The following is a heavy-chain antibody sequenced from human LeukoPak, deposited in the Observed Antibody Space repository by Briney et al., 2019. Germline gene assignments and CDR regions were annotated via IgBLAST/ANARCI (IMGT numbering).Heavy chain of an antibody. J-gene: IGHJ4*02. V-gene: IGHV3-30*02. CDR1: GFSFSTYG. CDR3: AKGGRSGYYSR. CDR2: LRYDGSNK. Sequence: GGSLRLSCAASGFSFSTYGLHWVRQAPGKGLEWVAFLRYDGSNKYYADSVKGRFTISRDNSKNMLYLQMNSLRAEDTAVYYCAKGGRSGYYSRWGQGTLVTVSS. D-gene: IGHD3-3*01.